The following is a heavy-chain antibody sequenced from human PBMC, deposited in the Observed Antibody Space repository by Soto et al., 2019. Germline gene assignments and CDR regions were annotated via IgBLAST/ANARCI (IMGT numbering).Heavy chain of an antibody. CDR3: AKWDYYDSSGYYDFDY. V-gene: IGHV3-23*01. D-gene: IGHD3-22*01. CDR2: ISGSGGST. CDR1: GFTFIIYA. Sequence: GGSLRLSCAASGFTFIIYAMSWVRQAPGKGLEWVSAISGSGGSTYYADSVKGRFTISRDNSKNTLYLQMNSLRAEDTAVYYCAKWDYYDSSGYYDFDYWGQGNLVTVSS. J-gene: IGHJ4*02.